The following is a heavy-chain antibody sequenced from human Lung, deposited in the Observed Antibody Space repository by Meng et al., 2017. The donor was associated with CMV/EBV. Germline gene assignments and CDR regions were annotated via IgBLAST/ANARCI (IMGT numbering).Heavy chain of an antibody. D-gene: IGHD3-10*01. CDR3: ASKPDYYGSGRYYDYGMDV. CDR1: GGSISSGGYY. V-gene: IGHV4-31*03. Sequence: TLSLXCTVSGGSISSGGYYWSWIRQHPGKGLEWIGYIYYSGSTYYNPSLKSRVTISVDTSKNQFALKLSSVTAADTAVYYGASKPDYYGSGRYYDYGMDVWGQGTXVTVSS. CDR2: IYYSGST. J-gene: IGHJ6*02.